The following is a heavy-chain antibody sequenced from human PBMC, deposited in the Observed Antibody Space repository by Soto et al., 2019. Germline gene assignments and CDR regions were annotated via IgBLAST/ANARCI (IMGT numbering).Heavy chain of an antibody. CDR1: GFTFRSYG. D-gene: IGHD1-1*01. CDR2: IWHDGSSY. J-gene: IGHJ6*02. CDR3: ARDQGGQRLPYYYYGMDV. V-gene: IGHV3-33*01. Sequence: QEQLVESGGGVVQPGTSLRLSCAASGFTFRSYGMSWVRQAPGKGPEWVAVIWHDGSSYYYLDSVKGRLTISRDNSKNTLYLQMNSMRDEETAVYYCARDQGGQRLPYYYYGMDVWGQGTTVIVSS.